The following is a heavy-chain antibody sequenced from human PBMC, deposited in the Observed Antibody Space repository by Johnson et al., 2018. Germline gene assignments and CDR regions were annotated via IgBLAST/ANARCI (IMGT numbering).Heavy chain of an antibody. CDR2: VYAHGGT. CDR1: GGSLTSIHFY. V-gene: IGHV4-61*02. D-gene: IGHD5-12*01. Sequence: QVQLQESGPGLVKPSETLSLTCTVSGGSLTSIHFYWSWVRQPAGKGLEWIGRVYAHGGTTYNPSLKSRVTMSIDTSRTQFSLKVISVTAADAAVYYRARTTREVVDIGACETGGRGTMVTVSS. J-gene: IGHJ3*02. CDR3: ARTTREVVDIGACET.